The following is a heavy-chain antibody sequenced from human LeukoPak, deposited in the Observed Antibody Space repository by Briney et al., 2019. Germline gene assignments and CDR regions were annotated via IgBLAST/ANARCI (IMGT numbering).Heavy chain of an antibody. CDR1: GGSISSYY. V-gene: IGHV4-59*01. J-gene: IGHJ6*02. CDR3: ARELGSSYAYGMDV. D-gene: IGHD3-10*01. Sequence: SETLSLTCTVSGGSISSYYWSWIRQPPGKGLEWIGYIYYSGSTNYNPSLKSRVTISVDTSKNQFSLKLISVTAADTAMYYCARELGSSYAYGMDVWGQGTTVTVSS. CDR2: IYYSGST.